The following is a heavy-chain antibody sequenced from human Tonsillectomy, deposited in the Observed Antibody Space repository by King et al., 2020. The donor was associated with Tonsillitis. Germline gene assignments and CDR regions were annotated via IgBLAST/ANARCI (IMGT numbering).Heavy chain of an antibody. CDR2: IYYSVST. CDR3: AREYSSSWYPPDY. J-gene: IGHJ4*02. V-gene: IGHV4-39*01. D-gene: IGHD6-13*01. Sequence: LQLQESGPGLVKPSETLSLTCTVSGGSISSSSYYWGWIRQPPGKGLEWIGSIYYSVSTYYNPSLKSRVILAVDTSTNQFTRKLSSVTAADTAVYYCAREYSSSWYPPDYWGQGTLVTVSS. CDR1: GGSISSSSYY.